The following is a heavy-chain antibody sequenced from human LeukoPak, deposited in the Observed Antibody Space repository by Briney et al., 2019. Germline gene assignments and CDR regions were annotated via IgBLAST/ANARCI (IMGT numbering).Heavy chain of an antibody. CDR3: ARLAYCGGDCYYNTETYYYYYGMDV. CDR2: IIAYNGNT. D-gene: IGHD2-21*02. J-gene: IGHJ6*02. CDR1: GYTFTSYG. V-gene: IGHV1-18*01. Sequence: ASVKVSCKASGYTFTSYGISWVRQAPGQGLEWMGWIIAYNGNTNYAQKLQGRVTITTDTSTSTAYMELRSLRADDTAVYYCARLAYCGGDCYYNTETYYYYYGMDVWGQGTTVTVSS.